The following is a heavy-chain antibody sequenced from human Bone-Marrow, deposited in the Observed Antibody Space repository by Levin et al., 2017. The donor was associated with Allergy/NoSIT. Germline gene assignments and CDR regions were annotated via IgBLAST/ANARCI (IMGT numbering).Heavy chain of an antibody. Sequence: GGSLRLSCAASGFTFSSYGMHWVRQAPGKGLEWVAVISNDGSNKYYADSVKGRFTISRDNSKNTLYLQVNSLRAEDTAVYYCAKDTSSGWPAGIDYWGQGTLVSVS. V-gene: IGHV3-30*18. D-gene: IGHD6-19*01. CDR3: AKDTSSGWPAGIDY. J-gene: IGHJ4*02. CDR2: ISNDGSNK. CDR1: GFTFSSYG.